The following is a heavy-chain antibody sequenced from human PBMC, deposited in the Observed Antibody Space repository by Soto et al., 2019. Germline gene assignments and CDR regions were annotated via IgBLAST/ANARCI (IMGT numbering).Heavy chain of an antibody. CDR2: TYHSGRT. CDR1: GDSISSGDYY. V-gene: IGHV4-30-4*01. Sequence: QVHLQESGPGLVEPSQTLSLTCTVSGDSISSGDYYWSWIRQSPDKGLEWIGYTYHSGRTYYKPSLKSRVTTSADTSMNQFSLKLSSVTAADTAVYYCARRHYYDSSGYADALDIWGQGTSVTVSS. J-gene: IGHJ3*02. CDR3: ARRHYYDSSGYADALDI. D-gene: IGHD3-22*01.